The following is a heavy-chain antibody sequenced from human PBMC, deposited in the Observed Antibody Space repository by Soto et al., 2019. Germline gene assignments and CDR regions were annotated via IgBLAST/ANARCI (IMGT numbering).Heavy chain of an antibody. CDR1: GFTFSSYA. CDR2: ISYDGSNK. V-gene: IGHV3-30-3*01. CDR3: ARPLRLLTPFDY. D-gene: IGHD3-16*01. J-gene: IGHJ4*02. Sequence: GGSLRLSCAASGFTFSSYAMHWVRQAPGKGLEWVAVISYDGSNKYYADSVKGRFTISRDNSKNTLYLQMNSLRAEDTAVYYCARPLRLLTPFDYWGQGTLVTVSS.